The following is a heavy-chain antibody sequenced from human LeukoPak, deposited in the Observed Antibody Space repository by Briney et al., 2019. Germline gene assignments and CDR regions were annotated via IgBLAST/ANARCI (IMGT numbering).Heavy chain of an antibody. J-gene: IGHJ4*02. CDR1: GYTFSDYY. CDR2: INPNNGGT. V-gene: IGHV1-2*02. Sequence: ASVKVSCKASGYTFSDYYLHWVRQAPGQGLEWMAWINPNNGGTNYAQNFQGRVTVTRDTSISTTYMELNNLRSDDTAVYYCAGDRVRILDYWGQGTLVTVSS. D-gene: IGHD2-15*01. CDR3: AGDRVRILDY.